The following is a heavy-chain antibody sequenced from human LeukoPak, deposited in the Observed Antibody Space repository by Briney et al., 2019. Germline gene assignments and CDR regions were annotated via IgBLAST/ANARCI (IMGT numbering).Heavy chain of an antibody. CDR1: GGSISSGGYS. D-gene: IGHD3-10*01. CDR3: ARAPTRYGSGSADYYYYGMDV. V-gene: IGHV4-30-2*01. CDR2: IHHGGST. J-gene: IGHJ6*04. Sequence: SQTLSLTCAVSGGSISSGGYSWSCIRQPPGKGLEWIGYIHHGGSTSYNPSLRSRLTISVDRSKNQFSLKLSSLTAADTAVYYYARAPTRYGSGSADYYYYGMDVWGKGTTVTVSS.